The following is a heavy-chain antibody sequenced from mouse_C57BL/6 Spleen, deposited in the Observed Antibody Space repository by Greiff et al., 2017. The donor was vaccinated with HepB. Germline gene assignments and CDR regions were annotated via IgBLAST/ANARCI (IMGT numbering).Heavy chain of an antibody. V-gene: IGHV1-15*01. CDR1: GYTFTDYE. CDR2: IDPETGGT. Sequence: QVQLQQSGAELVRPGASVTLSCKASGYTFTDYEMHWVKQTPVHGLEWIGAIDPETGGTAYNQKFKGKAILTADKSSRTAYMELRSLTSEDSAVYYCTTYGSPFDYWGQGTTLTVSS. CDR3: TTYGSPFDY. D-gene: IGHD1-1*01. J-gene: IGHJ2*01.